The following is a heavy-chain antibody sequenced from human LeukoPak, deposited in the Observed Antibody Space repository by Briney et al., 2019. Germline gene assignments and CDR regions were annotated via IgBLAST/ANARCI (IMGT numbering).Heavy chain of an antibody. Sequence: SVKVSCKASGGTFSSYAISWVRQAPGQGLEWMGGIIPIFGTANYAQKFQGRVTITADESTSTAYMELSSLRSEDTAVYYCARAPRDVVVVAAIENWFDPWGQGTLVTVSS. J-gene: IGHJ5*02. V-gene: IGHV1-69*13. CDR1: GGTFSSYA. D-gene: IGHD2-15*01. CDR2: IIPIFGTA. CDR3: ARAPRDVVVVAAIENWFDP.